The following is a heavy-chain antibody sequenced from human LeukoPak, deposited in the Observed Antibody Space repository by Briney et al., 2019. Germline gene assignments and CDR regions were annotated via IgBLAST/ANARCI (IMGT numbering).Heavy chain of an antibody. D-gene: IGHD1-26*01. CDR1: GFTFSSYG. CDR3: ARAHRSDAFDI. J-gene: IGHJ3*02. CDR2: IWYDGSNK. V-gene: IGHV3-33*01. Sequence: GGSLRLSCAASGFTFSSYGMHWVRQAPGKGLEWVAVIWYDGSNKYYADSVKGRFTISRDNSKNTLYLQMNSLRAEDTAVYYCARAHRSDAFDIWGQGTMVTVSS.